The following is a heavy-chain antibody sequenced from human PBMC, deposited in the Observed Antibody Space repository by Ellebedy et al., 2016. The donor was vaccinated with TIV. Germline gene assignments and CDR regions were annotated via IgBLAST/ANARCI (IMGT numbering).Heavy chain of an antibody. V-gene: IGHV4-39*01. CDR3: ATFNQYYTYLGV. J-gene: IGHJ6*03. CDR1: GDSISSSSDY. Sequence: SETLSLTXTVSGDSISSSSDYWVWIRQPPGKGPEWIGTISNRDRTYYNPSLKSRVFILVDASKNQFFLKLTSVTAADTAVYYCATFNQYYTYLGVWGKGTTVIVSS. CDR2: ISNRDRT. D-gene: IGHD1-14*01.